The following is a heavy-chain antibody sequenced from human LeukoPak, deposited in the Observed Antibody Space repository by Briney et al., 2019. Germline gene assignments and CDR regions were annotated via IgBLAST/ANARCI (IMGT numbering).Heavy chain of an antibody. V-gene: IGHV3-23*01. Sequence: PGGSLRLSCAVSGISLSNYGMSWVRQAPGKGLEWVAGISGSGGGTNYADSVKGRFTISRDNPKNTLYLQMNSLRAEDTALYYCANSPSRTLGYFDYWGQGTLVTVSS. CDR1: GISLSNYG. J-gene: IGHJ4*02. CDR2: ISGSGGGT. CDR3: ANSPSRTLGYFDY. D-gene: IGHD2-2*01.